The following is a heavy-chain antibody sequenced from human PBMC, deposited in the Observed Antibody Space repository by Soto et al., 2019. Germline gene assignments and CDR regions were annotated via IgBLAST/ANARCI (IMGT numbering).Heavy chain of an antibody. CDR2: ISSGGNTM. J-gene: IGHJ6*02. CDR3: ARDGYYDFWSGYFRRPSTYYYGMDV. D-gene: IGHD3-3*01. CDR1: GFTFSNFE. V-gene: IGHV3-48*03. Sequence: GGSLRLSCAAPGFTFSNFEMNWVRQAPGKGLEWVSYISSGGNTMYYADSVKGRFTISRDNAKHSLYLKMNSLRAEDTAVYYCARDGYYDFWSGYFRRPSTYYYGMDVWGQGTTVTVSS.